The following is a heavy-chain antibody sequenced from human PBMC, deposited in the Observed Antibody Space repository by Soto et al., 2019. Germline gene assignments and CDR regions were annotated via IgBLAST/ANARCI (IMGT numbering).Heavy chain of an antibody. D-gene: IGHD3-22*01. CDR1: GYTFTSCG. Sequence: AAVKVSCKASGYTFTSCGISWVRQAPGQGLEWMGWISAYNGNTNYAQKLQGRVTMTTDTSTSTAYMELRSLRSDDTAVYYCASGRLGYYDSSGYSYNPLPFDYWGQGTLVTVSS. V-gene: IGHV1-18*04. J-gene: IGHJ4*02. CDR3: ASGRLGYYDSSGYSYNPLPFDY. CDR2: ISAYNGNT.